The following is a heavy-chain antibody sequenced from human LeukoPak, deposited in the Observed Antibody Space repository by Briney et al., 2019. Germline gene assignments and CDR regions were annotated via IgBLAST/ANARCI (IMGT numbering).Heavy chain of an antibody. CDR2: ISGSGETT. CDR3: AKDRLKTSRNYFDC. D-gene: IGHD4-11*01. J-gene: IGHJ4*02. CDR1: GFTFSNYG. V-gene: IGHV3-23*01. Sequence: GGSLRLSCAASGFTFSNYGMSWVRQAPGKGLEWVSVISGSGETTFDADSVKGRFTISRDNSENTLYLQMDSLRAEDTAVYYCAKDRLKTSRNYFDCWGQGTLVTVSS.